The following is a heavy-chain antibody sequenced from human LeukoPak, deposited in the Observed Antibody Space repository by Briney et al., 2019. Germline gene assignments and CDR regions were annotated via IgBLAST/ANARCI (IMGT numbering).Heavy chain of an antibody. Sequence: PGGSLTLSCAASGCTFSSYDMHWVRQATGKGLEWVSAISTTGDTYYPGSVKVRFTIYKENATSSLYLHRNRLRDGDTAVCYCARGRSGSYFDSWGQGTLVAVSS. CDR3: ARGRSGSYFDS. CDR1: GCTFSSYD. V-gene: IGHV3-13*04. CDR2: ISTTGDT. D-gene: IGHD1-26*01. J-gene: IGHJ4*02.